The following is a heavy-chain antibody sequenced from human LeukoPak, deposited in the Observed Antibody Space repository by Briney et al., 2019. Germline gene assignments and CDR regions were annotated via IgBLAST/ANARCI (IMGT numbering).Heavy chain of an antibody. D-gene: IGHD3-16*01. V-gene: IGHV3-48*02. CDR3: ARDYKFGFDY. J-gene: IGHJ4*02. CDR2: ITSSGNTI. Sequence: SGGSLRLSCTACGFTFSDYSMNWFRQAPGKGLDWVSYITSSGNTIYYADSVKGRFTISRDNAKNSLYLQMNSLRDEDTAVYYCARDYKFGFDYWGQGTLVAVSS. CDR1: GFTFSDYS.